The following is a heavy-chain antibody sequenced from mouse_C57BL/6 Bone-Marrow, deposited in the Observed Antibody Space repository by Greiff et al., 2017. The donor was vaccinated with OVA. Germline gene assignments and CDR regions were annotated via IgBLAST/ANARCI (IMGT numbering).Heavy chain of an antibody. Sequence: QVQLQQPGAELVRPGSSVKLSCKASGYTFTSYWMDWVKQRPGQGLEWIGNIYPSDSETHYNQKFKDKATLTVDKSSSTAYMQPRSLTSEDSAVYYCATRGDISGAPWFAYWGQGTLVTVSA. J-gene: IGHJ3*01. V-gene: IGHV1-61*01. CDR2: IYPSDSET. CDR3: ATRGDISGAPWFAY. CDR1: GYTFTSYW. D-gene: IGHD3-2*02.